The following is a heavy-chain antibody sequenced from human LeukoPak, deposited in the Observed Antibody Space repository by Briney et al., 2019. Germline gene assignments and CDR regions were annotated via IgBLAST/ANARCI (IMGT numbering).Heavy chain of an antibody. D-gene: IGHD2-21*01. CDR3: ARVTYRASQPDY. Sequence: PGRSLRLSCAASGFTFSSYAMHWVRQAPGKGLEGVAVISYDGSNKYYADSVKGRFTISRDNSKNTLYLQMNSLRAEDTAVYYCARVTYRASQPDYWGQGTLVTVSS. CDR1: GFTFSSYA. V-gene: IGHV3-30-3*01. CDR2: ISYDGSNK. J-gene: IGHJ4*02.